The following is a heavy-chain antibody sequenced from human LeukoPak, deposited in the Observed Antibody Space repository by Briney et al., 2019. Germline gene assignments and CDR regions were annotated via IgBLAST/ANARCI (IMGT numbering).Heavy chain of an antibody. V-gene: IGHV3-15*04. CDR1: GFTFNYAW. Sequence: GGSLRLSCAASGFTFNYAWMSWVRQVPGKGLEWVGQIVSQIDGGTTDYAAPVKGRFTISRDDSESMLYLQMNSPKIEDTAVYYCTTDEDWNYARKDVWGQGATVIVSS. CDR3: TTDEDWNYARKDV. D-gene: IGHD1-7*01. J-gene: IGHJ6*02. CDR2: IVSQIDGGTT.